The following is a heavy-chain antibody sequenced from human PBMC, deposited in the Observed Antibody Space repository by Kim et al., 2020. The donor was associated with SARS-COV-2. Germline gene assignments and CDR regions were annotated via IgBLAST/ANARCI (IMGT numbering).Heavy chain of an antibody. D-gene: IGHD6-6*01. CDR3: AKDSSSSSATIDY. Sequence: AASVKGRFTISRDNAKNSLYLQMNSLRAEDTALYYCAKDSSSSSATIDYWGQGTLVTVSS. J-gene: IGHJ4*02. V-gene: IGHV3-9*01.